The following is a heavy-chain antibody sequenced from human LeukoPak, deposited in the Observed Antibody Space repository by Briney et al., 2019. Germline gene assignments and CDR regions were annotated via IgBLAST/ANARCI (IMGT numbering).Heavy chain of an antibody. CDR2: ISAYNGNT. V-gene: IGHV1-18*01. J-gene: IGHJ5*02. CDR1: GYTFTSYG. CDR3: AIYVLGGWFDP. Sequence: ASVKVSCKASGYTFTSYGISWVRQAPGQGLEWMGWISAYNGNTNYAQKLQGRVTMTTDTSTSTAYMELRSPRSDDTAVYYCAIYVLGGWFDPWGQGTLVTVSS. D-gene: IGHD3-3*02.